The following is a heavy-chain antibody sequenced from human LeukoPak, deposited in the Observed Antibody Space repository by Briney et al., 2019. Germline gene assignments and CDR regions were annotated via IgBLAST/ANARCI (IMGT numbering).Heavy chain of an antibody. CDR2: ISYDGSNK. CDR1: GFTFSDYY. D-gene: IGHD3-10*01. Sequence: GGSLRLSCAASGFTFSDYYMSWIRQAPGKGLEWVAVISYDGSNKYYADSVKGRFTISRDNSKNTLYLQMNSLRAEDTAVYYCAKDENYYGSGAYDYWGQGALVTVSS. J-gene: IGHJ4*02. CDR3: AKDENYYGSGAYDY. V-gene: IGHV3-30*18.